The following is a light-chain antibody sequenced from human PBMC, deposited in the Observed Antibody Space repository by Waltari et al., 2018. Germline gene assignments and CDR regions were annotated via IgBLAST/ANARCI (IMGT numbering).Light chain of an antibody. Sequence: DIQMTQSPSSLSASVGDRVTITCRASKSIGSSLNWYQQKPGKVPKLLIFAASSWKSGVPSRFSGSGSGTDFTLTIRSLTSEDFATYYCQQSFSVPWTFGQGTKVEIK. V-gene: IGKV1-39*01. CDR2: AAS. J-gene: IGKJ1*01. CDR3: QQSFSVPWT. CDR1: KSIGSS.